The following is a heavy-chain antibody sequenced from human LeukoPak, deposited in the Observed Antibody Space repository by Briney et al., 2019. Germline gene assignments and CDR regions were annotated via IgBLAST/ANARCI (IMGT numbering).Heavy chain of an antibody. Sequence: GGSLRFSCAASGFPFSTYSMNWVRQAPGKELEWVSWITDNDSGEIHYADSVKGRFTISRDNARNSLYLQMNSLRAEDTAMYYCATDGVGVLPGDAFDIWGQGTMVTVS. V-gene: IGHV3-21*01. CDR3: ATDGVGVLPGDAFDI. J-gene: IGHJ3*02. CDR2: ITDNDSGEI. D-gene: IGHD1-26*01. CDR1: GFPFSTYS.